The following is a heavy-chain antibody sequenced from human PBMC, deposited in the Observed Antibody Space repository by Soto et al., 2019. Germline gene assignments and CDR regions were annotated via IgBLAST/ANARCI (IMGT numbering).Heavy chain of an antibody. J-gene: IGHJ3*02. D-gene: IGHD3-16*01. CDR1: GYNFNSYW. V-gene: IGHV5-51*01. CDR2: IYPGDSDT. CDR3: PAPRARGAYQTGFKI. Sequence: GESLKISCKGSGYNFNSYWIGWVRQMPGKGLEWMGIIYPGDSDTRYSPSFQGQVTISTDKSTSTAYLQWSSVKASDTAMYYCPAPRARGAYQTGFKIWGQGTTVTVSS.